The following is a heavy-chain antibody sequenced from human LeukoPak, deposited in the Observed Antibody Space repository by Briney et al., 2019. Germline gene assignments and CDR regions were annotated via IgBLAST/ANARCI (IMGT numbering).Heavy chain of an antibody. J-gene: IGHJ4*02. D-gene: IGHD6-19*01. V-gene: IGHV1-69*13. CDR1: GGTFGSYA. Sequence: ASVKVSCTASGGTFGSYAISWVRQAPGQGLEWMGGIIPIFGTANYAQKFQGRVTITADESTSTAYMELSSLRSEDTAVYYCARPRSIAVAGPDYYFDYWGQGTLVTVSS. CDR3: ARPRSIAVAGPDYYFDY. CDR2: IIPIFGTA.